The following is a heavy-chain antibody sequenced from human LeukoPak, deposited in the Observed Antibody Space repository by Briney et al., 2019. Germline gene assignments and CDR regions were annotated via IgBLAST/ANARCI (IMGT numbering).Heavy chain of an antibody. CDR3: ARSPSYNWNYYYYGMDV. CDR1: GFTVSSNY. V-gene: IGHV3-66*02. CDR2: IYSGGST. J-gene: IGHJ6*02. Sequence: GGSLRLSCAASGFTVSSNYMSWVRQAPGKGLEWVSVIYSGGSTYYADSVKGRFTISRDNSKNTLYLQMSSLRAEDTAVYYCARSPSYNWNYYYYGMDVWGQGTTVTVSS. D-gene: IGHD1-20*01.